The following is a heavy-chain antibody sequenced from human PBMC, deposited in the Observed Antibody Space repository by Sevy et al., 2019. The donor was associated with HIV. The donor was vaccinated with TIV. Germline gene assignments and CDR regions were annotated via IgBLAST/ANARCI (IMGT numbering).Heavy chain of an antibody. Sequence: SETLSLTCAVYGGSFSGYYWSWIRQPPGKGLEWIGEINHSGSTNYNPSLKSRVTISVDTSKNQFSLKLSSVTAADTAVYYCARLCGYYYYYYMDVWGKGTTVTVSS. CDR3: ARLCGYYYYYYMDV. J-gene: IGHJ6*03. V-gene: IGHV4-34*01. CDR2: INHSGST. D-gene: IGHD2-21*01. CDR1: GGSFSGYY.